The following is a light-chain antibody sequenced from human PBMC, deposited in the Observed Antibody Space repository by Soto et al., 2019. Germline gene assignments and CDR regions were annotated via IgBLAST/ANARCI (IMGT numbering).Light chain of an antibody. Sequence: EIVLTQSPAVLALSPGERATLSCRASQTVRNNYLAWYQQKPGQAPRLLIYDASSRATGIPDRFSGGGSGTDFTLTISRLEPEDFAVYYCQQFSSYPLTFGGGTKVDIK. CDR1: QTVRNNY. CDR2: DAS. J-gene: IGKJ4*01. CDR3: QQFSSYPLT. V-gene: IGKV3-20*01.